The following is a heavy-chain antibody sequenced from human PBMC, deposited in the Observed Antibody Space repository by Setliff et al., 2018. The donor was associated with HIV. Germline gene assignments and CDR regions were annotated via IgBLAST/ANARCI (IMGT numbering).Heavy chain of an antibody. J-gene: IGHJ4*02. CDR2: IYYDGAT. V-gene: IGHV4-31*03. CDR3: ARGLSLYDHGGFDY. Sequence: SETLSLTCTVSGDSITSPSSYWGWIRQPPGKGLEWIGYIYYDGATYYNPSFKSRLTISVDTSKNQFPLMLSSVTAADTALYYCARGLSLYDHGGFDYWGQGTLVTVSS. D-gene: IGHD3-16*01. CDR1: GDSITSPSSY.